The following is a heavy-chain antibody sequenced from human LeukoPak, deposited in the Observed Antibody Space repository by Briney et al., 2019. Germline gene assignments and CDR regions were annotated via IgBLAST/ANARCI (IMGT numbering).Heavy chain of an antibody. V-gene: IGHV3-23*01. CDR3: AKGKGDYYDSSGYYYY. D-gene: IGHD3-22*01. CDR2: ISGSGGST. CDR1: GFTFSSYA. J-gene: IGHJ4*02. Sequence: GGSLRLSCAASGFTFSSYAMSWVRQAPGKGLEWVSAISGSGGSTYYADSVKGRFTISRDTSKTTLYLQMNSLRAEDTAVYYCAKGKGDYYDSSGYYYYWGQGTLVTVSS.